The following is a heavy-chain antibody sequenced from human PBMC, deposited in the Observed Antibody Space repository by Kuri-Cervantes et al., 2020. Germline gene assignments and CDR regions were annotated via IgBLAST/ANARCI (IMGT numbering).Heavy chain of an antibody. D-gene: IGHD3-10*01. CDR3: ARDIMVRGVIRDY. CDR2: IKQDGSEK. J-gene: IGHJ4*02. CDR1: GFTFSSYW. V-gene: IGHV3-7*03. Sequence: GGSLRLSCAAPGFTFSSYWMSWVRQAPGKGLEWVANIKQDGSEKYYVDSVKGQFTISRDNAKNSLYLQMNSLRAEDTAVYYCARDIMVRGVIRDYWGQGTLVTVSS.